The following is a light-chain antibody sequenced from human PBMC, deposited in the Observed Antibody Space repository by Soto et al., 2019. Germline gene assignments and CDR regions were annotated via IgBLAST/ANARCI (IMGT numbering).Light chain of an antibody. V-gene: IGKV1-5*01. Sequence: DIQMTQSPSPLSASVGDSVTITCRAIQDINRWLAWYQQKPGKAPKILIYNADTLESGVPSRFSGSGSGTEFTLTISSLQPDDFATYYCQQYNNYPRTFGQGTKVDIK. CDR2: NAD. J-gene: IGKJ1*01. CDR1: QDINRW. CDR3: QQYNNYPRT.